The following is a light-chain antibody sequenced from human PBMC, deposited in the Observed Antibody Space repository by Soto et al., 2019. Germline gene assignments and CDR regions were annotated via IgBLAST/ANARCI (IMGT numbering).Light chain of an antibody. Sequence: DIQMTQSPSSLSASVGDRFTITCRASQSISSYLNWYQQKPGKAPKLLIYRASSLESGVPSRFSGSGSGTEFTLTISSLQPDDFATYYCQQYNTFSPWTFGQGTKVDIK. CDR2: RAS. CDR3: QQYNTFSPWT. V-gene: IGKV1-5*03. CDR1: QSISSY. J-gene: IGKJ1*01.